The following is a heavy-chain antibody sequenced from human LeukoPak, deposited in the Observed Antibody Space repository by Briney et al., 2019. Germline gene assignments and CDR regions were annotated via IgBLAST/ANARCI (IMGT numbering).Heavy chain of an antibody. CDR2: IYYSGST. V-gene: IGHV4-30-4*08. Sequence: PSETLSLTCTVSGGSISSGDYYRSWIRQPPGKGLEWIGYIYYSGSTYYNPSLKSRVTISVDTSKNQFSLKLSSVTAADTAVYHCARGDLRGDYWGQGTLVTVSS. D-gene: IGHD2-21*02. J-gene: IGHJ4*02. CDR1: GGSISSGDYY. CDR3: ARGDLRGDY.